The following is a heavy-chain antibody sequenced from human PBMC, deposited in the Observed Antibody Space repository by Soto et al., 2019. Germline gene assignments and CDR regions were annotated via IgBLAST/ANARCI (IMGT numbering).Heavy chain of an antibody. Sequence: SETLSLTCTVSGGSISSGDYYWSWIRQPPGKGLEWIGYIYYSGSTYYNPSLKSRVTISVDTSKNQFSLKLSSVTAADTAVYYCARAVLLWFGELSEPYYFDYWGQGTLVTVSS. CDR2: IYYSGST. J-gene: IGHJ4*02. D-gene: IGHD3-10*01. V-gene: IGHV4-30-4*01. CDR3: ARAVLLWFGELSEPYYFDY. CDR1: GGSISSGDYY.